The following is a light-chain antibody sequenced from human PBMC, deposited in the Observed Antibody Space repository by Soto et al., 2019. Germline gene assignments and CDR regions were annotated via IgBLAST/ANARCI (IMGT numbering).Light chain of an antibody. V-gene: IGKV3-20*01. J-gene: IGKJ4*01. CDR2: GAF. Sequence: DIVLTQSPGTLSLSPGERATLSCRASQTVTSIYLVLYQQKPGQAPRLLIYGAFNRATGIPDRFSGSGSGTDFTLTISRLEPEDFAVYYCQQYGSSPLTFGGGTKVDIK. CDR3: QQYGSSPLT. CDR1: QTVTSIY.